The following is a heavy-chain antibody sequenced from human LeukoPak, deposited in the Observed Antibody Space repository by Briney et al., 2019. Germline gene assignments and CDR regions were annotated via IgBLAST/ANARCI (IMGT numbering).Heavy chain of an antibody. V-gene: IGHV3-48*01. D-gene: IGHD1-14*01. J-gene: IGHJ4*02. Sequence: GGSLRLSCDASGFTFRSYSMNWVRQVPGKGLEWVSYIIDTGETIYYADSVKGRFTISRDNARNSLYLQMNSLRVEDTAVYYCTRLSPPPRNNWGQGTLVTVSS. CDR3: TRLSPPPRNN. CDR2: IIDTGETI. CDR1: GFTFRSYS.